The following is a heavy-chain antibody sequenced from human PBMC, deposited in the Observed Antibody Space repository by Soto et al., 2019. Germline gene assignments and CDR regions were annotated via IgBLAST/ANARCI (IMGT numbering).Heavy chain of an antibody. D-gene: IGHD2-15*01. J-gene: IGHJ3*02. CDR2: MNPNSGNT. V-gene: IGHV1-8*01. Sequence: ASVKVSCKASGYTFTSYDINWVRQATGQGLEWMGWMNPNSGNTGYAQKFQGRVTMTRYTSISTAYMELSSLRSEDTAVYYCASGLDCSGGSCFQSDAFDIWGQGTMVTVSS. CDR3: ASGLDCSGGSCFQSDAFDI. CDR1: GYTFTSYD.